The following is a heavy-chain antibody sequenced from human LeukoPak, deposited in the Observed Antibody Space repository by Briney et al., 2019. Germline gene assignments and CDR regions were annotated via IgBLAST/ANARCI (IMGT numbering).Heavy chain of an antibody. CDR2: MKEDGREQ. J-gene: IGHJ4*02. V-gene: IGHV3-7*01. CDR1: GFTFNKYW. Sequence: PGGSLRLSCATSGFTFNKYWMTWVRQAPGRRPEWVANMKEDGREQFYADSVKGRFTISRDNAKSSLYLQMNSLRAEGTAVYYCARDGAPFDYWGQGTLVTVSS. CDR3: ARDGAPFDY.